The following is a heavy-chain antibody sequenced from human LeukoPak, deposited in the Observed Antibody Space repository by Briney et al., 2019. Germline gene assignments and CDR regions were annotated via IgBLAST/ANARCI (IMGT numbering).Heavy chain of an antibody. CDR1: GGSISTYY. J-gene: IGHJ4*02. Sequence: SETLSLTCTVSGGSISTYYWSWIRQPPGKGLEWIGYIYYSVDTNYNPALTSRVTISLATSKNQFSLKLNSVTAADTAVYYCAGLKLFGGDFNWGQGLVVSVSS. V-gene: IGHV4-59*08. CDR3: AGLKLFGGDFN. CDR2: IYYSVDT. D-gene: IGHD2-21*02.